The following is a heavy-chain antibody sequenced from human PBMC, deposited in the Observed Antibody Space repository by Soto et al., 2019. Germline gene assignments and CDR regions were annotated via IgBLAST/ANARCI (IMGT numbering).Heavy chain of an antibody. D-gene: IGHD1-26*01. CDR1: GGSISSGGYY. J-gene: IGHJ5*02. CDR2: IYYSGST. Sequence: PSETLSLTCTVSGGSISSGGYYWSWIRQHPGKGLEWIGYIYYSGSTYYNPPLKSRVTISVDTSKNQFSLKLSSVTAADTAVFYCALYSGKYSGLGPSWGQGTQVTVSS. CDR3: ALYSGKYSGLGPS. V-gene: IGHV4-31*03.